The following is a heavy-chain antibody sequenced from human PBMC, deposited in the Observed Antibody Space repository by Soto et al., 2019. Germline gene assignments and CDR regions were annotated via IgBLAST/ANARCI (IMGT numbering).Heavy chain of an antibody. V-gene: IGHV1-2*04. CDR2: INPKSGGT. CDR3: ARGDSTDCSNGVCSFFYNHDMDV. D-gene: IGHD2-8*01. Sequence: RASVKVSCKASGYSFTDYHIHWVRQAPGQGPEWLGRINPKSGGTSTAQKFQGWVTMTTDTSISTASMELTRLTSDDTAIYYCARGDSTDCSNGVCSFFYNHDMDVWVQGTTVTVSS. CDR1: GYSFTDYH. J-gene: IGHJ6*02.